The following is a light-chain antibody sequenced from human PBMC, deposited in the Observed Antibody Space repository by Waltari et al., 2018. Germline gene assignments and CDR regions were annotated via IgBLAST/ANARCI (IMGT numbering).Light chain of an antibody. Sequence: QLTQSPSTLSASVGDRVTITCRASQGIAPWLAWYQQKPGKAPKVLSYQASTLESGVPARFSGSGSGTEFTLTISSLQPDDSATYYCQQYNTYVFGPGTKLEIK. CDR1: QGIAPW. CDR2: QAS. J-gene: IGKJ2*01. CDR3: QQYNTYV. V-gene: IGKV1-5*03.